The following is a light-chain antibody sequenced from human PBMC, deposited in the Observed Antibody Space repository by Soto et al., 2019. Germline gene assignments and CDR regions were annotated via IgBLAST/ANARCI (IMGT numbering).Light chain of an antibody. V-gene: IGKV3-11*01. Sequence: EIVLTQSPATLSLSPGERATLSCRASQSVGSDLAWYQQKPGQAPRLLIYTAAYRPTGIPARFSGSGSGTDFTLIISCLEAEDFALYYCQQRSSWPLTFGPGTTVDIK. CDR2: TAA. CDR1: QSVGSD. CDR3: QQRSSWPLT. J-gene: IGKJ3*01.